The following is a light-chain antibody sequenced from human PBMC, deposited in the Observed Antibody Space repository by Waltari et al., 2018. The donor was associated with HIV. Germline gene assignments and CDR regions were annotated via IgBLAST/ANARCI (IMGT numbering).Light chain of an antibody. CDR1: SKAVGDYNT. CDR3: CSYAGSSTVV. CDR2: DDN. V-gene: IGLV2-23*01. Sequence: QSALTQPASVYGRHGQSLTIYYTGTSKAVGDYNTVSLYQQHPGTAPKLMIYDDNKRPSGFSNRCSGSKSGNTASLTISGLQAEDEADYYCCSYAGSSTVVFGGGTKLTVL. J-gene: IGLJ2*01.